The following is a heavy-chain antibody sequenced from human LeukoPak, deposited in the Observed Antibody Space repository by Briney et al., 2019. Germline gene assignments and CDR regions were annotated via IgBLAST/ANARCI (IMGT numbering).Heavy chain of an antibody. CDR1: GGSISSYY. J-gene: IGHJ6*02. CDR3: ARVGDGGYYYGMDV. Sequence: SETLSLTCTVSGGSISSYYWSCIRQPPGKGLEWIGYIYYSGSTNYNPSLKSRVTISVDTSKNQFSLKLSSVTAADTAVYYCARVGDGGYYYGMDVWGQGTTVTVSS. CDR2: IYYSGST. V-gene: IGHV4-59*01. D-gene: IGHD3-3*01.